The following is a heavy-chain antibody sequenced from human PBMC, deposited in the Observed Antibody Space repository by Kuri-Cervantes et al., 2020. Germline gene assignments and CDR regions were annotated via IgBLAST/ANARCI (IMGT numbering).Heavy chain of an antibody. CDR2: ISGSGGST. J-gene: IGHJ5*02. D-gene: IGHD5-18*01. CDR1: GFTFSSYA. Sequence: GESLKISCAASGFTFSSYAMSWVRQAPGKGLEWVSAISGSGGSTSYADSVKGRFTISRDNSKNTLYLQMNSLRSDDTAVYYCARGVWIQLWTQHHPIQNWFDPWGQGTLVTVSS. CDR3: ARGVWIQLWTQHHPIQNWFDP. V-gene: IGHV3-23*01.